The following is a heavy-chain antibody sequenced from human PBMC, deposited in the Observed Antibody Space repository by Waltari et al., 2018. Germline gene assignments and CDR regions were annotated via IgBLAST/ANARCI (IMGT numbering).Heavy chain of an antibody. CDR2: IYYSGST. D-gene: IGHD6-6*01. V-gene: IGHV4-39*07. J-gene: IGHJ4*02. CDR1: GGSISSSSYY. Sequence: QLQLQESGPGLVKPSETLSLTCTVSGGSISSSSYYWGWIRQPPGKGLEWIGSIYYSGSTFYNPSLKSRVTISVDTSKNQFSLKLSSVTAADTAVYYCARTRGIAARGALDYWGQGTLVTVSS. CDR3: ARTRGIAARGALDY.